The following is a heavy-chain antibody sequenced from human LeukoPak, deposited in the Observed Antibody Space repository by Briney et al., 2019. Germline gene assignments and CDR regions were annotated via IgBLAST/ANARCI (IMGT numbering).Heavy chain of an antibody. V-gene: IGHV1-24*01. Sequence: GASVKVSCKVSGCTLIKFSMHWARQAPGKGLEWMGGFDPENDETFYAQKFQGRVTMTEDPSTDTAYMELSSLRYEDTAVYYCATIYYYDRSDYYRLDYWGQGTLVTVSS. CDR2: FDPENDET. J-gene: IGHJ4*02. D-gene: IGHD3-22*01. CDR3: ATIYYYDRSDYYRLDY. CDR1: GCTLIKFS.